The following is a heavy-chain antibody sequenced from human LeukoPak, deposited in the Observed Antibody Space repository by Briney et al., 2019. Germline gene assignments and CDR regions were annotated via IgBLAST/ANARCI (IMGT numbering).Heavy chain of an antibody. CDR1: GGSISSYY. CDR2: IYTSGST. D-gene: IGHD3-3*01. CDR3: ARVNTIFGVVIVDAFDI. Sequence: SETLSLTCTVSGGSISSYYWSWIRQPAGKGLEWIGRIYTSGSTNYNPSLKSRVTMSVDTSKNQFSLKLSSVTAADTAVYYCARVNTIFGVVIVDAFDIWGQGTMVTVSS. V-gene: IGHV4-4*07. J-gene: IGHJ3*02.